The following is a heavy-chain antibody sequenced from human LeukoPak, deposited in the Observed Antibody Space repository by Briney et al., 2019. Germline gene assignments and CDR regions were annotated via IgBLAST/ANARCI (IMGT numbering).Heavy chain of an antibody. CDR2: ISGSGGST. Sequence: GGSLRLSCAASGFTFSSYAMIWVRQAPGKGLEWVSAISGSGGSTYYADSVKGRFTISRDNSKNTLYLQMNSLRAEDTAVYYCAKDDYSNVYYYYGMDVWGQGTTVTVSS. V-gene: IGHV3-23*01. CDR1: GFTFSSYA. CDR3: AKDDYSNVYYYYGMDV. D-gene: IGHD4-4*01. J-gene: IGHJ6*02.